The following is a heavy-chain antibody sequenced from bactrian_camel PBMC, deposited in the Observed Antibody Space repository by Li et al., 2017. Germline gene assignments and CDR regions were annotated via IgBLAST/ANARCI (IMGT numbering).Heavy chain of an antibody. D-gene: IGHD5*01. CDR2: IDTDGAT. J-gene: IGHJ4*01. CDR3: ATRIDTGKCAECGGALCSVRLPH. Sequence: HVQLVESGGGSVQSGGSLRISCLASGFSISTRCMGWFRVAPGKGREGIAAIDTDGATTYANSSKGRFTVSKDYTKNTLYLQLNSLKPEDTAMYYCATRIDTGKCAECGGALCSVRLPHWGRGTQVTVS. CDR1: GFSISTRC. V-gene: IGHV3S1*01.